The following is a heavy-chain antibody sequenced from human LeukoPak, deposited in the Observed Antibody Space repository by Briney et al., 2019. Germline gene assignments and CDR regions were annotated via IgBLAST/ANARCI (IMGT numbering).Heavy chain of an antibody. V-gene: IGHV3-7*01. CDR2: IKEDGSER. D-gene: IGHD6-19*01. CDR3: AIWEGQWLDY. Sequence: GGTLRLSCAASRFTFSSYGMSWVRQAPGKGLEWVANIKEDGSERYYVDSLKGRFTISRDNAKNSLYLQMNSLRAEDTAVYYCAIWEGQWLDYWGQGTLVTVSS. J-gene: IGHJ4*02. CDR1: RFTFSSYG.